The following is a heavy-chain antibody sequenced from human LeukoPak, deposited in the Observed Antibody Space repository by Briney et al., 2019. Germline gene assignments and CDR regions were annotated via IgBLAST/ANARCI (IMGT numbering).Heavy chain of an antibody. D-gene: IGHD3-22*01. CDR2: IYPGDSET. Sequence: PGGLLKIPGQALGYRLTGNSVAGSRRLQGKGLEWMGIIYPGDSETRYRPSFQGQVTISVDESISTAYLQWSSLKASDTAMYYCARPAAPAFGHYYDISGWALDIWGQGTMVTVSS. V-gene: IGHV5-51*01. CDR3: ARPAAPAFGHYYDISGWALDI. CDR1: GYRLTGNS. J-gene: IGHJ3*02.